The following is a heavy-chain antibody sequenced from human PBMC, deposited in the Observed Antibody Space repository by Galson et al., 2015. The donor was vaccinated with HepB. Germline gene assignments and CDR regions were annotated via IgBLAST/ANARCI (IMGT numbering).Heavy chain of an antibody. J-gene: IGHJ4*02. Sequence: SLRLSCAASGFTFDDYAMHWVRQAPGKGLEWVSGISWNSGSIGYADSVKGRFTISRDNAKDSLYLQMNSLRAEDTALYYCAKVPRGDLEWLPHYYFDYWGQGTLVTVAS. CDR1: GFTFDDYA. D-gene: IGHD3-3*01. V-gene: IGHV3-9*01. CDR2: ISWNSGSI. CDR3: AKVPRGDLEWLPHYYFDY.